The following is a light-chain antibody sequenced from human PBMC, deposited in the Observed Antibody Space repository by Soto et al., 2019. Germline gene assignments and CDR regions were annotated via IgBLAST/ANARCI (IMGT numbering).Light chain of an antibody. V-gene: IGLV2-14*01. CDR3: SSYRYQNTRV. J-gene: IGLJ3*02. CDR2: EVT. Sequence: QSALTQPASVSGSPGQSITISGTGTSSDVGGYKYVSWYQQFPGKVPKLMIYEVTKRPSGVSNRFSGSKSDNTAFLTISGLQAEDEDDYYWSSYRYQNTRVFGGGTKLTVL. CDR1: SSDVGGYKY.